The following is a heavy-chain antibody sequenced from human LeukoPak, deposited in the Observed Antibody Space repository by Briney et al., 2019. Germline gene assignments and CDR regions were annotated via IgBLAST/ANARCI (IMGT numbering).Heavy chain of an antibody. CDR3: ARDSSLWIVFDY. V-gene: IGHV1-8*01. CDR2: MNPNSGNT. J-gene: IGHJ4*02. CDR1: GYTFTSYD. Sequence: GASVKVSCKASGYTFTSYDINWVRQATGQGLEWMGWMNPNSGNTGYAQKFQGRVTMTRNTSISTAYMELSSLRSDDTAVYYCARDSSLWIVFDYWGQGTLVTVSS. D-gene: IGHD2-15*01.